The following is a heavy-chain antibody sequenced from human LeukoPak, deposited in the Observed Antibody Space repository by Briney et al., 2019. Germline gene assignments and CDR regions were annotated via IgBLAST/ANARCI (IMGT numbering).Heavy chain of an antibody. V-gene: IGHV4-59*12. D-gene: IGHD3-22*01. J-gene: IGHJ5*02. CDR3: ARGAIVVVPPDSNWFDP. CDR1: GGSISSYY. Sequence: SETLSLTCTVSGGSISSYYWSWIRQPPGKGLEWIGYIYYSGSTNYNPSLKSRVTISVDTSKNQFSLKLSSVTAADTAVYYCARGAIVVVPPDSNWFDPWGQGTLVTVSS. CDR2: IYYSGST.